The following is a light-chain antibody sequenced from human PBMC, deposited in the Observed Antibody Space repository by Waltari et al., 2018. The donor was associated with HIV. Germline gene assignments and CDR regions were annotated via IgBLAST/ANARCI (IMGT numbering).Light chain of an antibody. V-gene: IGLV3-25*03. CDR3: QSADSSGTYPDV. CDR1: ALPKQY. CDR2: KDN. Sequence: SYELTQPPSVSVSPGQTARITCSGDALPKQYAYWYQQKQGQAHVLVIYKDNERPSGIPERFSGSSSGTTVTLTISGVQTEDEADYYCQSADSSGTYPDVFGTGTKVTVL. J-gene: IGLJ1*01.